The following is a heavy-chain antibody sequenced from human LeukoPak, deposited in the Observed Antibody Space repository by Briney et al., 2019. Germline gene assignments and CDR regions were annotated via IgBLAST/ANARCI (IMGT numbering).Heavy chain of an antibody. Sequence: GSLLLSCAASGFTFISYEMNWVRQAPGKGLEWGSYITTSGRTIYYADSVKGRFTISRDNAKNSLYLQMNSLRAEDTAVYYCARGEDYGTNSFDYWGQGTLVTVSS. CDR2: ITTSGRTI. J-gene: IGHJ4*02. CDR3: ARGEDYGTNSFDY. CDR1: GFTFISYE. V-gene: IGHV3-48*03. D-gene: IGHD4-17*01.